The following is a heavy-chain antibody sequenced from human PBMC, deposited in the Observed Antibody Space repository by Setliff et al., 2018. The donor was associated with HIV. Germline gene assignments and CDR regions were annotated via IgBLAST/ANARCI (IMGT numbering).Heavy chain of an antibody. CDR1: GFDFHSYS. J-gene: IGHJ5*02. D-gene: IGHD3-22*01. Sequence: GGSLRLSCSASGFDFHSYSMNWVRQAPGKGLECVSFINSNGSHIFYADSVKGRFTISRDNAKNSLYLQMNSLRAEDTAVYYCARDWGEHYDSSGFSSWGQGTLVTVSS. V-gene: IGHV3-21*01. CDR2: INSNGSHI. CDR3: ARDWGEHYDSSGFSS.